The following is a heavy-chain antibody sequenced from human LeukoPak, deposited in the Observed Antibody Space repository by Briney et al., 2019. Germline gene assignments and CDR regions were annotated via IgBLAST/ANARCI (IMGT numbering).Heavy chain of an antibody. V-gene: IGHV3-43*01. D-gene: IGHD3-22*01. J-gene: IGHJ4*02. CDR1: GFTFDRFT. CDR3: ARDSGGYYVGELDY. Sequence: GGSLRLSCAASGFTFDRFTIHWVRQTPGKGLEWVSLINRRGHTFYADSVKGRFTISRDNAKNSLYLQMNSLRAEDTAVYYCARDSGGYYVGELDYWGQGTLVTVSS. CDR2: INRRGHT.